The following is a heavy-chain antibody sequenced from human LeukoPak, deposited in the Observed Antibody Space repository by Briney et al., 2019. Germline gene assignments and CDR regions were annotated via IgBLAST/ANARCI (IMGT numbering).Heavy chain of an antibody. Sequence: SETLSLTCTVSGRSLSSYYGRWLRQPPAKGVEWIGYIYYSESNNYNPSLKSRVTISVDTSKNQSSLKLSYVTAADTAVYYCARGESPDYWGQGTLVTVSS. D-gene: IGHD3-10*01. CDR3: ARGESPDY. CDR2: IYYSESN. CDR1: GRSLSSYY. V-gene: IGHV4-59*01. J-gene: IGHJ4*02.